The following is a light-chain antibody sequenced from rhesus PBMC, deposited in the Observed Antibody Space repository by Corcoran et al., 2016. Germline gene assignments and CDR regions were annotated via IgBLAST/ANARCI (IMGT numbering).Light chain of an antibody. J-gene: IGKJ3*01. V-gene: IGKV1S12*01. CDR2: AAS. CDR1: QNIYGN. Sequence: DIQMTQSPSALSASVGDRVTISCRASQNIYGNVAWYQQNPGKAPKLLIYAASSLQTGIPSRFSGSGSGTDFTLTISSLQHEDSGTYYCQHYYDNPFTFGPGTKLDIK. CDR3: QHYYDNPFT.